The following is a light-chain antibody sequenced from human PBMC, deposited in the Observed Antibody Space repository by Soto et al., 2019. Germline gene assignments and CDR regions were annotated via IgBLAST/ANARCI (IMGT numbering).Light chain of an antibody. CDR1: QSIGNH. CDR2: AAS. Sequence: DIQMTQSPSSLSASVEDRVIITCRASQSIGNHLNWYQQKPGKAPKLLIFAASSLQSGVPSRFSGSRSGPDFTLTISSLQPEDSATYYCQQSYSSPPTFRQGTKVEIK. V-gene: IGKV1-39*01. J-gene: IGKJ1*01. CDR3: QQSYSSPPT.